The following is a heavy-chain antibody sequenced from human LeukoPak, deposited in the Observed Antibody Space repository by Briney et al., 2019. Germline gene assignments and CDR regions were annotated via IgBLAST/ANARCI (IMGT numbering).Heavy chain of an antibody. CDR2: IIPIFGTA. Sequence: GASVKVSCKASGGTFSSYAFSWVRQAPGQGLEWMGGIIPIFGTANYAQKFQGRVTITADESTSTAYMELSSLRSEDTAVYYCARDCPGSFSRCMDVWGQGTTVTVSS. CDR3: ARDCPGSFSRCMDV. V-gene: IGHV1-69*13. J-gene: IGHJ6*02. CDR1: GGTFSSYA. D-gene: IGHD2-15*01.